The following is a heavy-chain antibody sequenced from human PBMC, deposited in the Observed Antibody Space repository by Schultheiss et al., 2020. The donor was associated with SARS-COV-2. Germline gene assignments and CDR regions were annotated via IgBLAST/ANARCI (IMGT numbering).Heavy chain of an antibody. J-gene: IGHJ4*02. D-gene: IGHD6-6*01. CDR1: GFTFSSYD. CDR2: IGTAGDT. CDR3: ASLSPFYGSSSNHDY. V-gene: IGHV3-13*01. Sequence: GESLKISCAASGFTFSSYDMHWVRQATGKGLEWVSAIGTAGDTYYTDSVKGRFTISRDNSKNTLYLQMNSLRAEDTAVYYCASLSPFYGSSSNHDYWGQGTLVTVSS.